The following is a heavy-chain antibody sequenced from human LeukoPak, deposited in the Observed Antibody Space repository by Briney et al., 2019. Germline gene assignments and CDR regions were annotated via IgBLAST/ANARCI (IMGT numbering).Heavy chain of an antibody. Sequence: GGPLRLSCAASGFTFSSYWMHWVRQAPGKGLVWVSRINGDGSSTSYADYVKGRFTISRDNAKNTLYLQMNSLRAEDTAVYYCARATVTRLDYWGQGTLVTVSS. CDR1: GFTFSSYW. J-gene: IGHJ4*02. V-gene: IGHV3-74*01. CDR3: ARATVTRLDY. D-gene: IGHD4-17*01. CDR2: INGDGSST.